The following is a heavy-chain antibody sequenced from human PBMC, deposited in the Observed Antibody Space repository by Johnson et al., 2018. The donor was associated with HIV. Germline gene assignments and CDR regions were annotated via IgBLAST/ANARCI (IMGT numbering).Heavy chain of an antibody. CDR2: ISYDGSNK. J-gene: IGHJ3*02. CDR1: GFSFSHST. CDR3: ARVGGSWMLDAFDI. Sequence: VESGGGVVQPGRSLSLSCAASGFSFSHSTMHWVRQAPGKGLEWVAVISYDGSNKYYADSVKGRFTISRDNSKNTLYLQMNSLRAGDSAVYYCARVGGSWMLDAFDIWGQGTVVTVSS. V-gene: IGHV3-30*04. D-gene: IGHD3-10*01.